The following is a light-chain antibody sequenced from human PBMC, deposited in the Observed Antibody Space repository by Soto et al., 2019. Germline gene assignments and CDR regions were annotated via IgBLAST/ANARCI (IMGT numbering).Light chain of an antibody. CDR2: SAS. J-gene: IGKJ1*01. Sequence: DIQMTQSPSSLSASVGDRVTITCRATQAISDYLAWYQQKPGKVPKLLIYSASTLQSGVPSRFSGSGSGTEFTLIISSLQPEDVATYYCQKYNSVPWTFGQGTQVEIK. CDR1: QAISDY. V-gene: IGKV1-27*01. CDR3: QKYNSVPWT.